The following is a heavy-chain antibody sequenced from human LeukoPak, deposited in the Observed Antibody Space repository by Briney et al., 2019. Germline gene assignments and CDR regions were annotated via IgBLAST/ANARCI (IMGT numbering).Heavy chain of an antibody. D-gene: IGHD4-17*01. J-gene: IGHJ5*02. Sequence: GGSLRLSCAASGFTFSDYYMSWIRQAPGRGLEWVSYTSTSGSAIYYADSVKGRFTISRDNAKNSLFLQMNSLRAEDTALYYCARSTVTHTNWFDPWGRGTLVTVSS. CDR2: TSTSGSAI. CDR3: ARSTVTHTNWFDP. V-gene: IGHV3-11*01. CDR1: GFTFSDYY.